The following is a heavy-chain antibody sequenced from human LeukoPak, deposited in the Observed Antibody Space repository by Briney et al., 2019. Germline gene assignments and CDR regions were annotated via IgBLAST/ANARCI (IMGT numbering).Heavy chain of an antibody. CDR1: AGSISTPY. J-gene: IGHJ4*02. CDR2: VFYGGIT. V-gene: IGHV4-59*11. D-gene: IGHD3-3*01. Sequence: PSETLSLTCTVSAGSISTPYWHWIRQSPGKRLEWIGFVFYGGITNYNPPLKSRVTISLDTSKNQFSLKLTSVTAADTAVYYCASGTVFGVITPQYFHYWGQGTRVTVSS. CDR3: ASGTVFGVITPQYFHY.